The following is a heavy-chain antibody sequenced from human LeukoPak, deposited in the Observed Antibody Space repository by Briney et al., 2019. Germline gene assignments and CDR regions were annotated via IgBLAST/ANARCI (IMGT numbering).Heavy chain of an antibody. CDR3: ARLSFLVPAQLIDY. CDR1: GGSISSSTYY. D-gene: IGHD2-2*01. J-gene: IGHJ4*02. V-gene: IGHV4-39*01. Sequence: SETLSLTCTVSGGSISSSTYYWGWIRQPPGKGLEWIGSMYYSENTYYNPSLKRRVTISVDTSTNQFSLKLSSVTAADTAVYYCARLSFLVPAQLIDYWGQGTLVTVSS. CDR2: MYYSENT.